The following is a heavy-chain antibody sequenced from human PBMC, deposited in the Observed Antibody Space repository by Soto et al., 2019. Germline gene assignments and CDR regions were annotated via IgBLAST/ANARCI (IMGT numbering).Heavy chain of an antibody. CDR2: IWYDGSNK. V-gene: IGHV3-33*01. CDR1: GFTFSSYG. CDR3: ARDRMVMTTVTNNWFDP. Sequence: QVQLVESGGGVVQPGRPLRLSCAASGFTFSSYGMHWVRQAPGKGLGWVAVIWYDGSNKYYADSVKGRFTISRDNSKNTLYLQMNSLRAEDTAVYYCARDRMVMTTVTNNWFDPWGQGTLVTVSS. D-gene: IGHD4-17*01. J-gene: IGHJ5*02.